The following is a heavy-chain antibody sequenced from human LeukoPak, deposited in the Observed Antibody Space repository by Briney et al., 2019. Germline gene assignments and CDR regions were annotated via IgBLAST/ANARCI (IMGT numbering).Heavy chain of an antibody. CDR2: ISNIGTT. CDR1: GVLVKSFY. D-gene: IGHD2-21*01. V-gene: IGHV4-59*08. CDR3: ARRHRDCSGDSCFLLDY. J-gene: IGHJ4*02. Sequence: SETLSLTCSVSGVLVKSFYWSWIRQSPGKGLEWIGFISNIGTTKYNPGLKSRVTMSADTSKSQFSLELSSVTAADTAVYYCARRHRDCSGDSCFLLDYWGQGILFTVSS.